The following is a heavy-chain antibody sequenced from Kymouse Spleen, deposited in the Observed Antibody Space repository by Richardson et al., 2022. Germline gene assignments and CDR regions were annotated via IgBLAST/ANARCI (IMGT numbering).Heavy chain of an antibody. J-gene: IGHJ4*02. D-gene: IGHD6-19*01. CDR3: ASRYSSGWYFDY. CDR2: IYYSGST. V-gene: IGHV4-39*01. Sequence: QLQLQESGPGLVKPSETLSLTCTVSGGSISSSSYYWGWIRQPPGKGLEWIGSIYYSGSTYYNPSLKSRVTISVDTSKNQFSLKLSSVTAADTAVYYCASRYSSGWYFDYWGQGTLVTVSS. CDR1: GGSISSSSYY.